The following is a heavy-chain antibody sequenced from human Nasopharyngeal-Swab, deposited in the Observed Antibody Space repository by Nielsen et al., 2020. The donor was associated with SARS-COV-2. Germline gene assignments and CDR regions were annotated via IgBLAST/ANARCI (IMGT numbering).Heavy chain of an antibody. CDR2: ITGGGGGT. CDR1: GFTFSSYG. V-gene: IGHV3-23*01. J-gene: IGHJ4*02. Sequence: GESLKISCAASGFTFSSYGVTWVRQAPGKGLEWVSTITGGGGGTHYAASVKGRFTISRDNSKNTLYLQMNSLRAEDTALYYCAKDACRGGSCYLDYWGQGTLVTVSS. CDR3: AKDACRGGSCYLDY. D-gene: IGHD2-15*01.